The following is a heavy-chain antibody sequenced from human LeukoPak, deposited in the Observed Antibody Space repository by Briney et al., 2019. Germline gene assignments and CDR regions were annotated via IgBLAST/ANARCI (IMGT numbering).Heavy chain of an antibody. D-gene: IGHD1-20*01. V-gene: IGHV4-39*01. CDR3: ARLAGITGPRRDWFDP. CDR1: GGSISSSSYS. Sequence: PSETLSLTCTVSGGSISSSSYSWGWIRQPPGKGLEWIGSIYYSGSTYYNPSLKSRVTISVDTSKNQFSLKLSSVTAADTAVYYCARLAGITGPRRDWFDPWGQGTLVTVSS. J-gene: IGHJ5*02. CDR2: IYYSGST.